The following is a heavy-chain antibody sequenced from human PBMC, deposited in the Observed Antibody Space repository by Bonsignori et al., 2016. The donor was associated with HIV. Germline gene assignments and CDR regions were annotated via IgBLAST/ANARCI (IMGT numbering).Heavy chain of an antibody. J-gene: IGHJ4*02. Sequence: WIRQPPGKGLEWVSAISGSGGSTYYADSVKGRFTISRDNSKNTLYLQMNSLRAEDTAVYYCAKGQNYWGQGTLVTVSS. V-gene: IGHV3-23*01. CDR3: AKGQNY. CDR2: ISGSGGST.